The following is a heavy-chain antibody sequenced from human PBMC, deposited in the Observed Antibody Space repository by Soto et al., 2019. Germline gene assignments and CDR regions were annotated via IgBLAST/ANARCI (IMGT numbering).Heavy chain of an antibody. D-gene: IGHD3-22*01. Sequence: PGGSLRLSCAASGFTFSRYGMHWVRQAPGKGLEWVAVIWYDGSNKYYADSVKGRFTISRDNSKNTLYLQMNSLRAEDTAVYYCARDSDLYDPYDSSGYYSNWFDPWGQGTLVTVSS. V-gene: IGHV3-33*01. CDR2: IWYDGSNK. CDR3: ARDSDLYDPYDSSGYYSNWFDP. CDR1: GFTFSRYG. J-gene: IGHJ5*02.